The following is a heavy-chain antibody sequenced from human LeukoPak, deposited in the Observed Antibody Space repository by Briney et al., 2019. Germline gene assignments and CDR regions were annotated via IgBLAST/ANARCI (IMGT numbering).Heavy chain of an antibody. CDR3: AKAGDDYYQRLDY. Sequence: GESLRLSCAAPGLTFSTFAIRWVRQAPGKGLEWVSGSRGRDRTTNYADSVKGRFTISRDSSKNTLYVQMDSLRAEDTAVYYCAKAGDDYYQRLDYWGQGALVTVSS. J-gene: IGHJ4*02. CDR1: GLTFSTFA. CDR2: SRGRDRTT. V-gene: IGHV3-23*01. D-gene: IGHD5-24*01.